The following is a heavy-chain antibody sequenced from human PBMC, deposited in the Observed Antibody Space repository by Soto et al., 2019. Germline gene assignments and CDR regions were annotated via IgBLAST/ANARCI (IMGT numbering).Heavy chain of an antibody. D-gene: IGHD3-3*01. V-gene: IGHV5-51*01. Sequence: GESLKISCKGSGYSFTSYWIGWVRQMPGKGLEWMGTIYPGDSDTRYSPSFQGQVTISADKSISTAYLQWSSLKASETAMYYCARHALRSGYCYYYYGMDVWGQGTTVTVSS. CDR1: GYSFTSYW. CDR2: IYPGDSDT. J-gene: IGHJ6*02. CDR3: ARHALRSGYCYYYYGMDV.